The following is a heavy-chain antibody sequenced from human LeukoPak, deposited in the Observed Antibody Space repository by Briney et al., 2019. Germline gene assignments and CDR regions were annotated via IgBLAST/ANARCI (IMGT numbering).Heavy chain of an antibody. CDR1: GGAISSFY. J-gene: IGHJ1*01. CDR2: IYTSGSA. Sequence: PSETLSLTCSVSGGAISSFYWIWIRQPAGKGLEWFGRIYTSGSANYNPSLKSRVTMSVDTSKNQFSLKLSSVTAADTAVYYCAREDSSPHEYFQHWGQGILVTVSS. D-gene: IGHD6-13*01. CDR3: AREDSSPHEYFQH. V-gene: IGHV4-4*07.